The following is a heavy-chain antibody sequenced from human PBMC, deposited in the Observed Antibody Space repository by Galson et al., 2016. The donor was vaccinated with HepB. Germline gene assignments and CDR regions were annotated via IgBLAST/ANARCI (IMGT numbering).Heavy chain of an antibody. CDR3: ARDRRRYFDWFVL. V-gene: IGHV3-30-3*01. CDR2: ISYDGSNK. D-gene: IGHD3-9*01. Sequence: SLRLSCAASGFTFSSYAMHWVRQAPGKGLEWVAVISYDGSNKYYADSVKGRFTISRDNSKNTLYLQMNSLSAEDTAVYDCARDRRRYFDWFVLWRQGTLVTVSS. J-gene: IGHJ4*02. CDR1: GFTFSSYA.